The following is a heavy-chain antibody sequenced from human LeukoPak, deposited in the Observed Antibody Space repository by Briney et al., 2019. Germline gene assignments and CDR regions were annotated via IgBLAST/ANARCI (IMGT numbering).Heavy chain of an antibody. CDR2: IYYSGST. CDR3: AKVHYYDSSGYEADY. D-gene: IGHD3-22*01. J-gene: IGHJ4*02. Sequence: SETLSLTCTVSGGSISSYYWSWIRQPPGKGLEWIGYIYYSGSTNYNPSLKSRVTISVDTSKNQFSLKLSSVTAADTAVYYCAKVHYYDSSGYEADYWGQGTLVTVSS. V-gene: IGHV4-59*01. CDR1: GGSISSYY.